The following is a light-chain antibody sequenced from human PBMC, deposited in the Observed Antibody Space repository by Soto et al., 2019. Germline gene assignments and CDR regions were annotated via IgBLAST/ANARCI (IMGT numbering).Light chain of an antibody. Sequence: QSVLIQPASVSGSPGQSITISCTGTSRDVGGSNYVSWYQHHPHRAPKLLIYEVSYRPSGVSSRFSGSKSGNTASLTISGLQAEDDADSYCSSYTSSNTLEVFGVGTKLTVL. V-gene: IGLV2-14*01. J-gene: IGLJ1*01. CDR2: EVS. CDR1: SRDVGGSNY. CDR3: SSYTSSNTLEV.